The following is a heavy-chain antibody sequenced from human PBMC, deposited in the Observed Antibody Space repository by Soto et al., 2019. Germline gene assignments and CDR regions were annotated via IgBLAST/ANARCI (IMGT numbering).Heavy chain of an antibody. CDR2: IYYSGST. J-gene: IGHJ4*02. CDR3: ASGRNFYGDYGGVDY. D-gene: IGHD4-17*01. CDR1: GGSISSSSYY. Sequence: SETLSLTCTVSGGSISSSSYYWGWIRQPPGKGLEWIGSIYYSGSTYYNPSLKSRVTISVDTSKNQFSLKLSSVTAADTAVYYCASGRNFYGDYGGVDYWGQGTLVTVSS. V-gene: IGHV4-39*01.